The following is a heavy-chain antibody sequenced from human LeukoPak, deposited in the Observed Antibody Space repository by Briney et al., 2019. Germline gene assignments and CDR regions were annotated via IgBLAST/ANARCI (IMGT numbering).Heavy chain of an antibody. V-gene: IGHV3-13*01. CDR3: ARVRGDGSWYDY. CDR2: IGTAGDT. CDR1: GFTFSSYW. Sequence: GGSLRLSCAASGFTFSSYWMSWVRQATGKGLEWVSAIGTAGDTYYPGSVKGRFTISRENAKNSLYLQMNSLRAGDTAVCYCARVRGDGSWYDYWGQGTLVTVSS. J-gene: IGHJ4*02. D-gene: IGHD6-13*01.